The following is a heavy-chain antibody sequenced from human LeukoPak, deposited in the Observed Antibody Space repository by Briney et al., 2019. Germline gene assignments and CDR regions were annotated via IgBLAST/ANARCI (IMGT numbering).Heavy chain of an antibody. Sequence: GGSLRLSCAASGFTFDDYGMSWVRQAPGKGLEWVSGINWNGGSAGYADSVKGRFTISRDNAKNSLYLQMNSLRGEDTALYYCATGYISGDFDYWGQGTLVTVSS. CDR2: INWNGGSA. CDR1: GFTFDDYG. CDR3: ATGYISGDFDY. D-gene: IGHD1-14*01. J-gene: IGHJ4*02. V-gene: IGHV3-20*04.